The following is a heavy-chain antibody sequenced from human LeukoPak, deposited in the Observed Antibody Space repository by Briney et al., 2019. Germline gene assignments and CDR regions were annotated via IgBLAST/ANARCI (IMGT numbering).Heavy chain of an antibody. V-gene: IGHV3-48*03. Sequence: GGSLRLSCAASGFTFSSYEMNWVRQAPGKGLEWVSYISSSGSTMYYADSVKGRFTISRDNAKNSLYLQMNSLRAEDTAVYYCARNRWFGRYHDFDYWGQGTLVTVSS. CDR3: ARNRWFGRYHDFDY. CDR1: GFTFSSYE. J-gene: IGHJ4*02. D-gene: IGHD3-10*01. CDR2: ISSSGSTM.